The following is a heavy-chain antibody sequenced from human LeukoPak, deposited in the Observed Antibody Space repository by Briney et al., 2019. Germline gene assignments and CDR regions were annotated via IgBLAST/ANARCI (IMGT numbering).Heavy chain of an antibody. J-gene: IGHJ4*02. CDR2: IYYSGST. Sequence: KPSETLSLTCTVSGGSISSYYWSWIRQPPGKGLEWIGYIYYSGSTNYNPSLKSRVTISVDTSKNQFSLKLSSVTAADTAVYYCARQAPPKYYYDSSGYYREDYFDYWGQGTLVTVSS. D-gene: IGHD3-22*01. V-gene: IGHV4-59*08. CDR3: ARQAPPKYYYDSSGYYREDYFDY. CDR1: GGSISSYY.